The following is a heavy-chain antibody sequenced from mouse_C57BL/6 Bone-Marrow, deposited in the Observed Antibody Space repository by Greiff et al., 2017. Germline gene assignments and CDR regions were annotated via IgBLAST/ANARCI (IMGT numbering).Heavy chain of an antibody. J-gene: IGHJ2*01. CDR2: IDPENGDT. CDR1: GFNIKDDY. CDR3: TTVDYDYFDY. V-gene: IGHV14-4*01. D-gene: IGHD2-4*01. Sequence: VQLQQSGAELVRPGASVKLSCTASGFNIKDDYMHWVKQRPEQGLEWIGWIDPENGDTEYASKFQGKATITADTSSNTAYLQLSRLTSADTAVYYCTTVDYDYFDYWGQGTTLTVSS.